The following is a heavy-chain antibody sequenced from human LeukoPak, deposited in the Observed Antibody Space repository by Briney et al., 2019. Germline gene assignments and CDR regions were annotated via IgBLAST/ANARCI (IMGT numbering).Heavy chain of an antibody. V-gene: IGHV1-3*01. J-gene: IGHJ4*02. Sequence: ASVKFSCKTSGYIFTSYAMHWVRQAPGQRLEWMGWINAGNGNTKYSQKFQGRVTITRDTSASTAYMELSSLRSEDTAVYFCAGDCPGCIQADRNWGQRTLVTVSS. CDR3: AGDCPGCIQADRN. CDR2: INAGNGNT. D-gene: IGHD2-8*01. CDR1: GYIFTSYA.